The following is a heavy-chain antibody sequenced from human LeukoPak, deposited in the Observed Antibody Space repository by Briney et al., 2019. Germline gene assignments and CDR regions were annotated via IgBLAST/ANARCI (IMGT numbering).Heavy chain of an antibody. Sequence: KPSETLSLTCTVSGGSISSSSYYWGWIRQPPGKGLEWIGSIYYSGSTNYNPSLKSRVTISVDTSKNQFSLKLSSVTAADTAVYYCARVLRWPKRDAFDIWGQGTMVTVSS. CDR3: ARVLRWPKRDAFDI. CDR2: IYYSGST. CDR1: GGSISSSSYY. J-gene: IGHJ3*02. D-gene: IGHD4-23*01. V-gene: IGHV4-39*07.